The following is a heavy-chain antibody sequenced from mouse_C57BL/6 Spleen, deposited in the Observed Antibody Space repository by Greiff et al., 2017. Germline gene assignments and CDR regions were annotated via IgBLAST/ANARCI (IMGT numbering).Heavy chain of an antibody. CDR2: IDPEDGDT. D-gene: IGHD1-1*02. CDR1: GFNFKDYY. V-gene: IGHV14-2*01. CDR3: AREDYGSFYAMYY. Sequence: EVQLQQSGAELVKPGASVKLSCTASGFNFKDYYMHWVKQRPEQGLEWIGRIDPEDGDTNYAPKFQGKATITEDTSSNTAYLQLSSLTSEDSAVYYCAREDYGSFYAMYYWGQGTTLTVSS. J-gene: IGHJ4*01.